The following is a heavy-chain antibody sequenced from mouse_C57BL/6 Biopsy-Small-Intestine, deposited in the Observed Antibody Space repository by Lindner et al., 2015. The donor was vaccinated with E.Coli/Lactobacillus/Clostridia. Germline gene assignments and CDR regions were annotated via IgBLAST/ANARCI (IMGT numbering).Heavy chain of an antibody. Sequence: VQLQESGGGFSEAWRSPKLSCAASGFTFSDYGMHWVRQAPEKGLEWVAYISGGSSTIYYADTVKGRFTISRDNAKNTLFLQMTSLRSEDTAMYYCARRALDGYYFDYWGQGTALTVSS. V-gene: IGHV5-17*01. D-gene: IGHD2-3*01. CDR1: GFTFSDYG. J-gene: IGHJ2*01. CDR3: ARRALDGYYFDY. CDR2: ISGGSSTI.